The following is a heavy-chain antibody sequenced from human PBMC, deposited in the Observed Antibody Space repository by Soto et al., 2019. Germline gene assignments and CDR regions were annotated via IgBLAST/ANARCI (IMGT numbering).Heavy chain of an antibody. D-gene: IGHD2-2*01. V-gene: IGHV3-30*18. CDR3: AKAVGYCSSTSCREYYYYYGMDV. CDR1: GFTFSSYG. CDR2: ISYDGSNK. J-gene: IGHJ6*02. Sequence: GGSLRLSCAGSGFTFSSYGMHWVRQAPGRGLEWVAVISYDGSNKYYADSVKGRFTISRDNPKNTVYLQMNSLRLEDTSVYYCAKAVGYCSSTSCREYYYYYGMDVWGQGSTVTVSS.